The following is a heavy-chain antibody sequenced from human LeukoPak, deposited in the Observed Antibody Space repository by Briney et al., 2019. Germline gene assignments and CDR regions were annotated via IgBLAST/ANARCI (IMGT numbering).Heavy chain of an antibody. V-gene: IGHV1-24*01. D-gene: IGHD3-22*01. CDR1: GYTLTELS. J-gene: IGHJ3*02. Sequence: ASVKVSCKVSGYTLTELSMHWVRQAPGKGLEWMGGFDPEDGETIYAQKFQGRVTMTEDTSTDTAYMELSSLRSEDTAVYYCATVAPGAMIVVVSAFDIWGQGTMVTVSS. CDR3: ATVAPGAMIVVVSAFDI. CDR2: FDPEDGET.